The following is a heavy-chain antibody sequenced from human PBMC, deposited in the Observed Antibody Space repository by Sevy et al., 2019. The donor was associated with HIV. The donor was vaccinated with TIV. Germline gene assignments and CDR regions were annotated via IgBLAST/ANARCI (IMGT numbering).Heavy chain of an antibody. D-gene: IGHD4-17*01. CDR3: ARVVYGDGAPDY. CDR1: GFTFSSYS. Sequence: GGSLRLSCAASGFTFSSYSMNWVRQAPGKGLEWVSYISSRSSTIYYADSVKGRFTISRDNAKNSLYLQMNSLRAEDTAVYYCARVVYGDGAPDYWGQGTLVTVSS. J-gene: IGHJ4*02. CDR2: ISSRSSTI. V-gene: IGHV3-48*01.